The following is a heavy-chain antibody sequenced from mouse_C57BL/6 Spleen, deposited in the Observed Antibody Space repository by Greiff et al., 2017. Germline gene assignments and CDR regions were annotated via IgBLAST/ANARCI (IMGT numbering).Heavy chain of an antibody. V-gene: IGHV1-52*01. Sequence: QVQLQQPGAELVRPGSSVKLSCKASGYTFTSYWMHWVKQRPIQGLEWIGNIDPSDSETHYNQKFKDKATLTVDKSASTSYMQLSSLTSEDSAVYYCARAGMYSIYYYAMDYWGQGTSVTVSS. CDR1: GYTFTSYW. CDR2: IDPSDSET. J-gene: IGHJ4*01. D-gene: IGHD2-5*01. CDR3: ARAGMYSIYYYAMDY.